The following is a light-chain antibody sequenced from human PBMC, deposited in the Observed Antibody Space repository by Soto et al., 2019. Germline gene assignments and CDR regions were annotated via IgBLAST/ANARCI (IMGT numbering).Light chain of an antibody. Sequence: EIVMTQSPVTLSVSPGERATLSCRASQSVSNNLDWYQQKPGQAPRLLIYGASTRATGIPARFSGSGSGTEFILTISSLQSEDFGVYYCQQYNNWPPITFGQGTRLEI. V-gene: IGKV3D-15*01. J-gene: IGKJ5*01. CDR1: QSVSNN. CDR2: GAS. CDR3: QQYNNWPPIT.